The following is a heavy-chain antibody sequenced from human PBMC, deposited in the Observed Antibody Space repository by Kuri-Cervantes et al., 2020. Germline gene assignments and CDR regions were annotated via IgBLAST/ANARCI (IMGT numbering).Heavy chain of an antibody. V-gene: IGHV1-69*13. CDR2: IIPIFGTA. CDR3: ARGGELGVDQGHYYYGMDV. D-gene: IGHD3-16*01. J-gene: IGHJ6*02. CDR1: GGTFSSYA. Sequence: SVKVSCKASGGTFSSYAISWVRQAPGQGLEWMGGIIPIFGTANYAQKFQGRVTITADESTNTVDMELTSLRSEDTALYYCARGGELGVDQGHYYYGMDVWGQGTTVTVSS.